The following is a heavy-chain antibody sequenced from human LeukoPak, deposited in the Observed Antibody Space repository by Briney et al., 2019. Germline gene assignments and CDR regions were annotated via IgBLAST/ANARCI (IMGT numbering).Heavy chain of an antibody. CDR2: ISAYNGNT. V-gene: IGHV1-18*01. CDR3: ARVLREQDFDY. CDR1: GHTFTSYG. D-gene: IGHD1-26*01. J-gene: IGHJ4*02. Sequence: GASVKVSCKASGHTFTSYGISWVRQAPGQGLEWMGWISAYNGNTNYAQKLQGRVTMTTNTSTSTAYMELRSLRSDDTAVYYCARVLREQDFDYWGQGTLVTVSS.